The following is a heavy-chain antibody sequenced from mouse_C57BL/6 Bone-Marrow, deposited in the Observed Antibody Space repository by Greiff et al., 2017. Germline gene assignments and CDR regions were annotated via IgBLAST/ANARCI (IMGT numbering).Heavy chain of an antibody. V-gene: IGHV1-81*01. J-gene: IGHJ2*01. CDR1: GYTFTSYG. CDR3: AWGGYDDY. D-gene: IGHD2-2*01. Sequence: VQLQQSGAELARPGASVKLSCKASGYTFTSYGISWVKQRTGQGLEWIGEIYPRSGNTYYNEKFKGKATLTADKSSSTAYMELRSLTSEDSAVYFCAWGGYDDYWGQGTTLTVSS. CDR2: IYPRSGNT.